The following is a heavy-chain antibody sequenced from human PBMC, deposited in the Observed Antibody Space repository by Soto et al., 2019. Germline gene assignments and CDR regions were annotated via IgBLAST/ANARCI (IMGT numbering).Heavy chain of an antibody. D-gene: IGHD6-19*01. J-gene: IGHJ5*02. CDR2: IDWDDDK. V-gene: IGHV2-70*01. Sequence: PTLVNPTQTLTLTCTFSGFSLSTSGMCVSWIRQPPGKALEWLALIDWDDDKYYSTSLKTRLTISKDTSKNQVVLTMTNMDPVDTATYYCARIRVGSSGWYGDNWFDPWGQGXLVTVYS. CDR3: ARIRVGSSGWYGDNWFDP. CDR1: GFSLSTSGMC.